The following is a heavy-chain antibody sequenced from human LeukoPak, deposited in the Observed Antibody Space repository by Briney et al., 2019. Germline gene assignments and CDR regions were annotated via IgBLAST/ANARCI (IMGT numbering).Heavy chain of an antibody. CDR2: ISDSGGST. CDR3: AKNRLGDIVVVVAASFDY. Sequence: PGGSLRLSCAASGFTFRSYAMGWVRQAPGKGLEWVSTISDSGGSTDYADSVKGRFTISRDNSKNTLYLQMNSLRAEDTAVYYCAKNRLGDIVVVVAASFDYWGQGTLVTVSS. D-gene: IGHD2-15*01. CDR1: GFTFRSYA. V-gene: IGHV3-23*01. J-gene: IGHJ4*02.